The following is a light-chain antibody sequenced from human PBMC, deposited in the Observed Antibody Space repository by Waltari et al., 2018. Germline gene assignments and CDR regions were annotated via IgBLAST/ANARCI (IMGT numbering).Light chain of an antibody. CDR1: QSLTKKY. J-gene: IGKJ2*01. CDR2: GAS. V-gene: IGKV3-20*01. Sequence: GLPQSPGTRLFSQEEKATLSCRASQSLTKKYLAWYQQKPGQAPRLLIYGASSRAAGVPDRFSGSGSGTDFTLTISRLEPEDFAVYYCQQYGSSILYTFGQGTKLEIK. CDR3: QQYGSSILYT.